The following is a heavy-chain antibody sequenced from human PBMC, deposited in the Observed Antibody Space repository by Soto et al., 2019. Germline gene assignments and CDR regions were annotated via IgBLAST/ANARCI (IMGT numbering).Heavy chain of an antibody. CDR3: AKDYYDSSGSSDAFDI. V-gene: IGHV3-23*01. Sequence: EVQLLESGGGLVQPGGSLRLSCAASGFTFSSYAMSWVRQAPGKGREWVSAISGSGGSTYYADSVKGRFTISRDNSKNTLYLQMNSLRAEDTAVYYCAKDYYDSSGSSDAFDIWGQGTMVTVSS. D-gene: IGHD3-22*01. J-gene: IGHJ3*02. CDR2: ISGSGGST. CDR1: GFTFSSYA.